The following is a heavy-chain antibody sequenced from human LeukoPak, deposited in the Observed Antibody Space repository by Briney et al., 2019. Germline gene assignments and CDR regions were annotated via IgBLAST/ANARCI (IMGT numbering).Heavy chain of an antibody. D-gene: IGHD6-19*01. Sequence: GGSLRLSCAASGFTFSSYTMNWVRQAPGKGLEWVANINQDGSLKYYVDSVKGRFTISRDNAKNSLYLQMNSLRAEDTAVYYCARGMAVAANWFDPWGQGTLVTVSS. CDR1: GFTFSSYT. CDR3: ARGMAVAANWFDP. CDR2: INQDGSLK. J-gene: IGHJ5*02. V-gene: IGHV3-7*03.